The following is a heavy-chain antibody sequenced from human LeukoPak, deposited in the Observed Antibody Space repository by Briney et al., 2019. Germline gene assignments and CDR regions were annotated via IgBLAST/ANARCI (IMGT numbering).Heavy chain of an antibody. CDR1: GGSISSGDYY. CDR2: IYYSGST. J-gene: IGHJ5*02. CDR3: ARKTSAHWFDP. V-gene: IGHV4-30-4*08. Sequence: PSETLSLTCTVSGGSISSGDYYWSWIRQPPGEGLEWIGYIYYSGSTYYNPSLKSRVTISVDTSKNQFSLKLSSVTAADTAVYYCARKTSAHWFDPWGQGTLVTVSS.